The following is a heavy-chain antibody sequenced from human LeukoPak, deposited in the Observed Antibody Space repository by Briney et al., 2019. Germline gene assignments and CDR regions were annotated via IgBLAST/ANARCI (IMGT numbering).Heavy chain of an antibody. J-gene: IGHJ4*02. V-gene: IGHV4-39*01. Sequence: SETLSLTCTVSGGPMSGSSYYWGWIRQPPGKGLEWIGSMHYRGSTYYSPSLKSRVTITVDTSKNQFSLKLSSVTAADTAVYYCVPYTGGQTGYIDYWGQGTLVTASS. CDR3: VPYTGGQTGYIDY. CDR2: MHYRGST. CDR1: GGPMSGSSYY. D-gene: IGHD3-16*01.